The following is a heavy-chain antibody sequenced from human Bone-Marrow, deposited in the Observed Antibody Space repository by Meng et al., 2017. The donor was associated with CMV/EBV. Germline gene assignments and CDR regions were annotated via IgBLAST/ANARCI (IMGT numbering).Heavy chain of an antibody. V-gene: IGHV1-18*01. J-gene: IGHJ5*02. CDR2: ISAYNGNT. Sequence: ASVKVSCKASGYTFTSYGISWVRQAPGQGLEWMGWISAYNGNTNYAQKLQGRVTMTEDTSTDTAYMELSSLRSEDTAVYYCATGLGYCSSTSCYWGGFDPWGQGTLVTVSS. D-gene: IGHD2-2*01. CDR3: ATGLGYCSSTSCYWGGFDP. CDR1: GYTFTSYG.